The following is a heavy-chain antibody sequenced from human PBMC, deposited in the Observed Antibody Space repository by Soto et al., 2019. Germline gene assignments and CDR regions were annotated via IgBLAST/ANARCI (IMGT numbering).Heavy chain of an antibody. CDR2: ISYDGSNK. Sequence: QVQLVESGGGVVQRGRSLRLSCAASGFTFSSYAMHWVRQAPGKGLEWVAVISYDGSNKYYADSVKGRFTISRDNSKNTLYLQMNSLRAEDTAVYYCAWSGIAVALGYWGQGTLVTVSS. J-gene: IGHJ4*02. CDR3: AWSGIAVALGY. CDR1: GFTFSSYA. V-gene: IGHV3-30-3*01. D-gene: IGHD6-19*01.